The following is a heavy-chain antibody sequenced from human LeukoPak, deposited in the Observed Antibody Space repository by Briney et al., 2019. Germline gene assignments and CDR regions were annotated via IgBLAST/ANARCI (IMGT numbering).Heavy chain of an antibody. CDR1: GFTFSSYG. Sequence: GGSLRLSCAASGFTFSSYGMHWVRQAPGKGVEWVAFIRYDGSNKYYADSVKRRFTISRDNSKNTLYLQMNSLRAEDTAVYYCARDSLNTYYDFWSGYLDYWGQGTLVTVSS. CDR2: IRYDGSNK. D-gene: IGHD3-3*01. J-gene: IGHJ4*02. CDR3: ARDSLNTYYDFWSGYLDY. V-gene: IGHV3-30*02.